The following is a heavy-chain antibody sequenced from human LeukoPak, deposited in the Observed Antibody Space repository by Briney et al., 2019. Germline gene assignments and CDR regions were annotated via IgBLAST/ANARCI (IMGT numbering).Heavy chain of an antibody. Sequence: GASLRPSCVASGFTFSSYGMSWVRQAPGKGLEWVSAISGSGGKTYNADSVKGRFTISRDNSRKTLYLQMNSLRAEDTAVYYCAKDGGSYQFDSWGQGTLVTVSS. CDR1: GFTFSSYG. D-gene: IGHD1-26*01. CDR3: AKDGGSYQFDS. CDR2: ISGSGGKT. V-gene: IGHV3-23*01. J-gene: IGHJ4*02.